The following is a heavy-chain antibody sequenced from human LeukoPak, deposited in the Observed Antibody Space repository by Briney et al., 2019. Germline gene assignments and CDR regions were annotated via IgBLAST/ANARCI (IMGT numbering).Heavy chain of an antibody. Sequence: GGSLRLSCAAFGFTFKIYSMNWVRQAPGKGLEWVSSISLSGDKRGDNAFYAASVRGRFSISRDNSQNTVFLQMSSLRVGDTAAYYCVGTFTVFGVISTIAWGQGTLVSVSS. CDR2: ISLSGDKRGDNA. V-gene: IGHV3-23*01. CDR1: GFTFKIYS. CDR3: VGTFTVFGVISTIA. D-gene: IGHD3-3*01. J-gene: IGHJ4*02.